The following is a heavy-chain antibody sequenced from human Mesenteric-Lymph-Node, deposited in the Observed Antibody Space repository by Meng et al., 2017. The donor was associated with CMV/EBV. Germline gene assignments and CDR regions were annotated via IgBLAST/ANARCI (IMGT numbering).Heavy chain of an antibody. J-gene: IGHJ6*02. D-gene: IGHD3-22*01. CDR1: GFMFSSYR. CDR3: AKDKRHDSSNYRDYFGVDV. CDR2: ISTGSSYI. Sequence: GGSLRLSCAASGFMFSSYRVQWVRQAPGKGLEWVSSISTGSSYIYYADSVKGRFTVSRDNAKNSLYLQMNSLRAEDTALYYCAKDKRHDSSNYRDYFGVDVWGQGTTVTVSS. V-gene: IGHV3-21*04.